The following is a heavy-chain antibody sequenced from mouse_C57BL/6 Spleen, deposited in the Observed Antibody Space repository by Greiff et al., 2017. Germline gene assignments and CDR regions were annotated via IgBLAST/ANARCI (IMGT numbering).Heavy chain of an antibody. J-gene: IGHJ1*03. D-gene: IGHD2-14*01. CDR2: INPSDGGT. CDR3: AIKGYFEAMDV. V-gene: IGHV1-74*01. Sequence: QVQLQQPGAELVKPGASVKLSCKASGYTFTSYWMHWVKQRPGQGLEWIGRINPSDGGTNYNQKFKGKATLTVDKSSSTAYMQLSSLTSEDAAVYYCAIKGYFEAMDVWGTGTTVTVSS. CDR1: GYTFTSYW.